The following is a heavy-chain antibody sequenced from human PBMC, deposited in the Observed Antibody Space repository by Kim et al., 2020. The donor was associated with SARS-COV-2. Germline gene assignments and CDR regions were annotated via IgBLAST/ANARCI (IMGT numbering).Heavy chain of an antibody. CDR2: INTGNGNT. J-gene: IGHJ6*04. Sequence: ASVKVSCKASGYTFTKYAMHWVRQAPGQRLEWMGWINTGNGNTKYSQKSQGRVTITRDTSASIVYMELSSLTSEDRAVYYCARDLGYSGAGSYGPEGGYHDSGMCVWGKVTTVTVSA. V-gene: IGHV1-3*04. D-gene: IGHD3-10*01. CDR3: ARDLGYSGAGSYGPEGGYHDSGMCV. CDR1: GYTFTKYA.